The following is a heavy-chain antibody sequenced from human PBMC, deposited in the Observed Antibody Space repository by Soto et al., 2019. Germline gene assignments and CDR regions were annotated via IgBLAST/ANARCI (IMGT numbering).Heavy chain of an antibody. J-gene: IGHJ4*02. CDR3: ARGGGTLDY. CDR2: INTRDGTT. Sequence: QAQMVQSGAEVKKSGASVKLSCKASGYTFIAYSVYWVRQAPGQGLEYMGIINTRDGTTIYAQKFQGRATMTRGTSTSTVYMELSSLRSEDTALYYCARGGGTLDYWGQGTLVTVSS. V-gene: IGHV1-46*01. CDR1: GYTFIAYS.